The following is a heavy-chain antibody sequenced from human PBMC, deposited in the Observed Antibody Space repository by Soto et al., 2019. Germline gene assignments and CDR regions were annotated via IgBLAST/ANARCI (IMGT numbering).Heavy chain of an antibody. D-gene: IGHD6-19*01. Sequence: EVQLLESGGGLVQPGGSLRLSCTASGFTFSSYAMNWVRQAPGKGLEWVSVISGSGGRAYYADSVKGRFTISRDNSKNTLYLQMNSLRAEDTAVYYCASRTSGWYFDYCGQGTLVTVSS. CDR3: ASRTSGWYFDY. CDR1: GFTFSSYA. J-gene: IGHJ4*02. V-gene: IGHV3-23*01. CDR2: ISGSGGRA.